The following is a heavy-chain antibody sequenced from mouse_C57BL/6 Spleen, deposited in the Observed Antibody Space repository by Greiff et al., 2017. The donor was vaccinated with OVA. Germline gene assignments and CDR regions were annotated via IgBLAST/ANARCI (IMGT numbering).Heavy chain of an antibody. Sequence: VQLQQSGAELARPGASVKLSCKASGYTFTSYGISWVKQRTGQGLEWIGEIYPRSGNTYYNEKFKGKATLTADKSSSTAYMELRSLTSEDSAVYFSARDYDYGGTSPFAYWGQGTLVTVSA. CDR3: ARDYDYGGTSPFAY. V-gene: IGHV1-81*01. J-gene: IGHJ3*01. D-gene: IGHD2-4*01. CDR1: GYTFTSYG. CDR2: IYPRSGNT.